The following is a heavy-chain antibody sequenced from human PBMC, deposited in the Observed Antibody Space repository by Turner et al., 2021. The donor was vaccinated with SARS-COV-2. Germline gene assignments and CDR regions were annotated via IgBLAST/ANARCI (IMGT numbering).Heavy chain of an antibody. CDR3: ARDLVATTQLFDY. J-gene: IGHJ4*02. CDR2: ISYYVSNK. Sequence: QGQLVESGGGVVQPGRSLRLSCAASGFTFSSYAMHWVRQAPGKGLEWVAVISYYVSNKYYADSVKGRITISRDNSKNTLYLQMNSLRAEDTAVYYCARDLVATTQLFDYWGQGTLVTVSS. V-gene: IGHV3-30-3*01. CDR1: GFTFSSYA. D-gene: IGHD5-12*01.